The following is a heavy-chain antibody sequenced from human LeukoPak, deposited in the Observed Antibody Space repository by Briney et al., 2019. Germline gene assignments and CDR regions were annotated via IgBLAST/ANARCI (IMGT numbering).Heavy chain of an antibody. Sequence: SVKLSRTASVGTFSSYTISWVRQAPGQGLEWMGGIIPIFGTANYAQKFQGRVTITTDESTSTAYMELSSLRSEDTAVYYCAGYYCSSTSCYNLFAFDYWGQGTLVTVSS. CDR2: IIPIFGTA. CDR1: VGTFSSYT. CDR3: AGYYCSSTSCYNLFAFDY. V-gene: IGHV1-69*05. J-gene: IGHJ4*02. D-gene: IGHD2-2*02.